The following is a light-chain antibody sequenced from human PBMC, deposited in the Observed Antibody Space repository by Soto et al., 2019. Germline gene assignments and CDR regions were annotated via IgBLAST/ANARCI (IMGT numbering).Light chain of an antibody. CDR3: QQSYSTPPT. Sequence: DIQMTQSPSSLSASVGDRVTITCRAIQSISSYLNWYQQKPGKAPKLLIYGASSLQSGVPSRFSGSGSGTDFTLTISSLQPEDFATYYCQQSYSTPPTFGQGTRLEIK. V-gene: IGKV1-39*01. CDR1: QSISSY. CDR2: GAS. J-gene: IGKJ5*01.